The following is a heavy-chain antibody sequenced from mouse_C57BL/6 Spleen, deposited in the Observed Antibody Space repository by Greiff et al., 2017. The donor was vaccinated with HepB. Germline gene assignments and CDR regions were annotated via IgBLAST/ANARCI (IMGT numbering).Heavy chain of an antibody. Sequence: VQLQQSGPELVKPGASVKISCKASGYTFTDYYMNWVKQSHGKSLEWIGDINPNNGGTSYNQKFKGKATLTVDESSSTAYMELRSLTSEDSAVYYCARRGSSSFWYFDVWGTGTTVTVSS. V-gene: IGHV1-26*01. D-gene: IGHD1-1*01. J-gene: IGHJ1*03. CDR3: ARRGSSSFWYFDV. CDR1: GYTFTDYY. CDR2: INPNNGGT.